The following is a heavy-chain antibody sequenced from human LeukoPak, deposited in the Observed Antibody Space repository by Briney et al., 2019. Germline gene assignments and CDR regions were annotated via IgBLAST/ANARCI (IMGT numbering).Heavy chain of an antibody. CDR1: GGSISSYY. J-gene: IGHJ3*02. V-gene: IGHV4-59*08. D-gene: IGHD3-10*01. CDR2: IYYSGST. Sequence: PSGTLSLTCTVSGGSISSYYWSWIRQPPGKGLEWIGYIYYSGSTNYNPSLKSRVTISVDTSKNQFSLKLSSVTAADTAVYYCARLRLLYYYGSGTIDDAFDIWGQGTMVTVSS. CDR3: ARLRLLYYYGSGTIDDAFDI.